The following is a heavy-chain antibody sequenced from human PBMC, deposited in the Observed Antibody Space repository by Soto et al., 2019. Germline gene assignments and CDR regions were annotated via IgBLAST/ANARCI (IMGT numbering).Heavy chain of an antibody. CDR1: GFTLSNYA. V-gene: IGHV3-23*01. D-gene: IGHD3-22*01. CDR2: ISGSGDST. Sequence: GGSLRLSCAASGFTLSNYAMSWVRQAPGKGLEWASAISGSGDSTYYADSVKGRFTISRDNSKNTLYLQMNSLRAEDTAVYYCAKFYDSSGFYVPFDYWGQGTLVTVSS. CDR3: AKFYDSSGFYVPFDY. J-gene: IGHJ4*02.